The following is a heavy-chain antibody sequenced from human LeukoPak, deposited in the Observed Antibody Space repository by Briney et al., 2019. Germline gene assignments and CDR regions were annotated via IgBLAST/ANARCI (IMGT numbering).Heavy chain of an antibody. CDR2: IYYSGST. D-gene: IGHD4-17*01. J-gene: IGHJ6*03. Sequence: PSDTLSLTCTVSWLSINIYYWSEIPHPPGKALEGRGYIYYSGSTNYTPPLKSRVTISVDTSKNHFSLNLSSVTAADTAVYSCARGDYGDKWSYYYYYYYMDVWGKGTTVTVSS. V-gene: IGHV4-59*07. CDR1: WLSINIYY. CDR3: ARGDYGDKWSYYYYYYYMDV.